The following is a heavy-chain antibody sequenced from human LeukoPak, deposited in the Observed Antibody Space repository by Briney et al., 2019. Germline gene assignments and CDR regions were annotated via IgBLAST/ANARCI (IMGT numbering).Heavy chain of an antibody. V-gene: IGHV3-30*18. CDR1: GFTFSSYG. CDR2: ISFDGSNK. Sequence: PGGSLRLSCAASGFTFSSYGMHWVRQAPGKGLEWVAVISFDGSNKYYADSVKGRFTISRDNSKNTLYPQMNSLRAEDTAIYYCAKVYSYGYGRGDYFDYWGQGTLVTVSS. CDR3: AKVYSYGYGRGDYFDY. D-gene: IGHD5-18*01. J-gene: IGHJ4*02.